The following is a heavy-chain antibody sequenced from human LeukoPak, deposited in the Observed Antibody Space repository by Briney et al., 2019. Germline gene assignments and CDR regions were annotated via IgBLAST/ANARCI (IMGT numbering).Heavy chain of an antibody. V-gene: IGHV3-21*01. CDR1: GFTFSSYS. CDR2: ISSSSSYI. J-gene: IGHJ3*01. Sequence: PGGSLRLSCAASGFTFSSYSMNWVRQAPGKGLEWVSSISSSSSYIYYADSVKGRFTISRDNAKNSLYLQMNSLRAEDTAVYYCAREREPKRQWLVDAFDVWGQGTMVTVSS. CDR3: AREREPKRQWLVDAFDV. D-gene: IGHD6-19*01.